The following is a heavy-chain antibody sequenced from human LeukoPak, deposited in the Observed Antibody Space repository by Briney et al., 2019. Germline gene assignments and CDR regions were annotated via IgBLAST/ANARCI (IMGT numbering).Heavy chain of an antibody. CDR3: ARDRKIVATIDYYYMDV. CDR2: INPSGGST. V-gene: IGHV1-46*01. Sequence: ASVKVPCKASGYTFTSYYMHWVRQAPGQGLEWMGIINPSGGSTSYAQKFQGRVTMTRDLSTNTVYMELSGLRSEDTAVYYCARDRKIVATIDYYYMDVWGRGTTVTVSS. CDR1: GYTFTSYY. D-gene: IGHD5-12*01. J-gene: IGHJ6*03.